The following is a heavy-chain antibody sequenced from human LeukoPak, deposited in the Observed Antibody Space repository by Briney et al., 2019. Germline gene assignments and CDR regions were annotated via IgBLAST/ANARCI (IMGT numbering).Heavy chain of an antibody. V-gene: IGHV3-23*01. CDR2: ISGDAAAT. CDR3: ARRGDSGTFQAQYFQH. Sequence: TGGSLRLSCAASGFTFRDYAMSWVRQAPGKGLEWVSGISGDAAATNYADSVKGRFTISRDNSKNTLFLRMNSLRAEDTAVYYCARRGDSGTFQAQYFQHWDQGTLVTVSS. CDR1: GFTFRDYA. D-gene: IGHD1-26*01. J-gene: IGHJ1*01.